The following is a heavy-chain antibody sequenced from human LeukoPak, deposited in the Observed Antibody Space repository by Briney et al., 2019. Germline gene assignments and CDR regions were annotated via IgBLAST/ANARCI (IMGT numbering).Heavy chain of an antibody. D-gene: IGHD6-19*01. CDR1: GGSFSGYY. J-gene: IGHJ6*03. Sequence: SETLSLTCAVYGGSFSGYYWSWIRQPPGKGLEWIGGINHSGSTNYIPSLKRRVTISVDTSKNQFSLKLSSVTAADTAVYYCARHLIRRDYSSGWSQSRYYYYYMDVWGKGTTVTISS. CDR2: INHSGST. CDR3: ARHLIRRDYSSGWSQSRYYYYYMDV. V-gene: IGHV4-34*01.